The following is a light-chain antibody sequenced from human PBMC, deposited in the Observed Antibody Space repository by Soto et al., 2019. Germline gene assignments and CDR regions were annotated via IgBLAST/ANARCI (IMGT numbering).Light chain of an antibody. CDR1: QSVDSN. CDR3: QQYNNWPIT. Sequence: EILMTQSPATLSVSPGERATLSCRASQSVDSNLAWYQQKPGQAPRLLIYGASTRATGIPARFSGSGSGTEFTLTISSLQSEDFEIYYCQQYNNWPITFGQGTRLEI. V-gene: IGKV3-15*01. J-gene: IGKJ5*01. CDR2: GAS.